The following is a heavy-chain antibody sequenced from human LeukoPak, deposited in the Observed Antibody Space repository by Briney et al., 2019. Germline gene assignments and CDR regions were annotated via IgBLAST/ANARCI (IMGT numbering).Heavy chain of an antibody. D-gene: IGHD6-19*01. CDR3: ARVQSREAGNSYYYYGMDV. J-gene: IGHJ6*02. CDR2: IIPILGIA. V-gene: IGHV1-69*04. Sequence: ASVKVSCKASGGTFSSYAISWVRQAPGQGLEWMGRIIPILGIANYAQKFQGRVTITADKSTSTAYMELSSLRSEDTAVYYCARVQSREAGNSYYYYGMDVWGQGTTVTVSS. CDR1: GGTFSSYA.